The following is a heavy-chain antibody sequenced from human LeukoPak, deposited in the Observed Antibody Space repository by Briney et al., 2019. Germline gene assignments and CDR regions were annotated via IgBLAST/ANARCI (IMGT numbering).Heavy chain of an antibody. CDR1: GGSISSYY. CDR2: IYYSGST. J-gene: IGHJ5*02. CDR3: ARRSNIVATIGQHGDEFDP. Sequence: SETLSLTCTVSGGSISSYYWSWIRQPPGKGLEWIGYIYYSGSTNYNPSLKSRVTISVDTSKNQFSLKLSSVTAADTAVYYCARRSNIVATIGQHGDEFDPWGQGTLVTVSS. V-gene: IGHV4-59*08. D-gene: IGHD5-12*01.